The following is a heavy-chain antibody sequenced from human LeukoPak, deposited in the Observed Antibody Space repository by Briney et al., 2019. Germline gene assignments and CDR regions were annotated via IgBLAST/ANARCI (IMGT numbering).Heavy chain of an antibody. D-gene: IGHD6-19*01. V-gene: IGHV3-9*01. CDR2: ISWNSGSV. J-gene: IGHJ6*02. CDR3: AKDMVSGAGGCYYYYGMDV. CDR1: GFTFDDYA. Sequence: PGGSLRLSCAASGFTFDDYAMHWVRQAPGKGLEWVSGISWNSGSVGYADSVKGRFTISRDNAKNSLYLQMNSLRAEDTALYYCAKDMVSGAGGCYYYYGMDVWGQGTTVTVSS.